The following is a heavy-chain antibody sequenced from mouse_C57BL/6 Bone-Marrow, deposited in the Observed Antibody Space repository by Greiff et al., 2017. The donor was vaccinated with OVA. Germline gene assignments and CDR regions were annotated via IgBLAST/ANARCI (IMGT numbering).Heavy chain of an antibody. D-gene: IGHD2-2*01. CDR2: ILPSIGRT. CDR3: ARRGGLIYYGYDVYAMDY. J-gene: IGHJ4*01. CDR1: DSEVFPIAY. V-gene: IGHV15-2*01. Sequence: QVQLQQSGSELRSPGSSVKLSCKDFDSEVFPIAYMSWVRQKPGHGFEWIGGILPSIGRTIYGEKFEDKATLDADTLSNTAYLELNSLTSEDSAIYYCARRGGLIYYGYDVYAMDYWGQGTSVTVSS.